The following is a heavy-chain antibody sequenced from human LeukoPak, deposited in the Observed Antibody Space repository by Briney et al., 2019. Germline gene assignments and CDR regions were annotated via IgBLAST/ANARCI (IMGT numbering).Heavy chain of an antibody. CDR3: ARARESLKIVVVTAISMDV. CDR1: GFTFSSYS. CDR2: ISSSGSTI. Sequence: GGSLRLSCAASGFTFSSYSMNWVRQAPGKGLEWVSYISSSGSTIYYADSVKGRFTISRDNAKNSLYLQMNSLRAEDTAVYYCARARESLKIVVVTAISMDVWGKGTTVTVSS. J-gene: IGHJ6*03. V-gene: IGHV3-48*04. D-gene: IGHD2-21*02.